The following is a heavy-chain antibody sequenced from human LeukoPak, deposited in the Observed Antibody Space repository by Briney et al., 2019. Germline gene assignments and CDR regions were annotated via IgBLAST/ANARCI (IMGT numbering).Heavy chain of an antibody. CDR1: GFTFDDYS. CDR2: LSWDGGSE. CDR3: ARGRGGNPAGFDS. Sequence: GGSLRLSCAASGFTFDDYSMHWVRQRRGKGLEWVSLLSWDGGSEYYADSVRGRFTISRDNRRGSLFLQMKSLKTEDRALYFCARGRGGNPAGFDSWGQGTLVTVSS. V-gene: IGHV3-43*01. J-gene: IGHJ4*02. D-gene: IGHD4-23*01.